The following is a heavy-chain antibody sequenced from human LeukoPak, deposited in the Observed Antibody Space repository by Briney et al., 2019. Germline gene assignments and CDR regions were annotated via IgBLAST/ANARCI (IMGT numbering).Heavy chain of an antibody. Sequence: ASVKVSCKASGGTFSSYAISWVRQAPGQGLEWMGGIIPIFGTANYAQKFQGRVTITADESTSTTYMELSSLRSEDTAVYYCARANTVVTHFDYWGQGTLVTVSS. D-gene: IGHD4-23*01. J-gene: IGHJ4*02. CDR3: ARANTVVTHFDY. CDR2: IIPIFGTA. CDR1: GGTFSSYA. V-gene: IGHV1-69*13.